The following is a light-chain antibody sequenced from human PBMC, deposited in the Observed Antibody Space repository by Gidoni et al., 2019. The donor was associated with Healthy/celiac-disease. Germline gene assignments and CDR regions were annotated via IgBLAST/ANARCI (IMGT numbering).Light chain of an antibody. Sequence: DIQVTQAPSSLSASVGDRVTITFQASQSISSYLNWYQQKPGKAPKILIYDASSLQSGVPSRFSGSGSGTDFTLTISSLQPADFATYYCQQSYSTPRAFGPGTKVDIK. CDR1: QSISSY. CDR2: DAS. J-gene: IGKJ3*01. CDR3: QQSYSTPRA. V-gene: IGKV1-39*01.